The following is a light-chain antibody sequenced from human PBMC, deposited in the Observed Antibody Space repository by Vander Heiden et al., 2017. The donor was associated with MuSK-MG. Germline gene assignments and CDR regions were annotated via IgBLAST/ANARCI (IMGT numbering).Light chain of an antibody. J-gene: IGLJ2*01. V-gene: IGLV2-14*03. Sequence: QSALTQPASASGSPGQSLTISCTGTSSDVGGYNYVSWYQQHPGKAPKLMIYDVSNRPSGVSNRFSGSKSGNTASLTISGLQAEDEADYYCSSYTSSSTLVFGGGTKLTVL. CDR1: SSDVGGYNY. CDR2: DVS. CDR3: SSYTSSSTLV.